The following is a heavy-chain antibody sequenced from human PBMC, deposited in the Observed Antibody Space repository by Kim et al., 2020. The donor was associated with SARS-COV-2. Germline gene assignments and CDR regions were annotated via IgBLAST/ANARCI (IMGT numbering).Heavy chain of an antibody. CDR2: IYSGGST. CDR3: ARGKYYYDSSGSHKAYYFDY. V-gene: IGHV3-53*04. CDR1: GFTVSSNY. J-gene: IGHJ4*02. D-gene: IGHD3-22*01. Sequence: GGSLRLSCAASGFTVSSNYMSWVRQAPGKGLEWVSVIYSGGSTYYADSVKGRFTISRHNSKNTLYLQMNSLRAEDTAVYYCARGKYYYDSSGSHKAYYFDYWGQGTLVTVSS.